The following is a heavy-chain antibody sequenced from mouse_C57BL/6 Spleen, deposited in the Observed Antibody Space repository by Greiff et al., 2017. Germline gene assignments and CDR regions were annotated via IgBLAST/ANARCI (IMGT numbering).Heavy chain of an antibody. CDR2: ISGGGGNT. Sequence: EVKLVESGGGLVKPGGSLKLSCAASGFTFSSYTMSWVRQTPEKRLEWVATISGGGGNTYYPDRVKGRFTISRDNAKNTLYLQMSSLRSEDTALYYCARRSTKEGYFDYWGQGTTLTVSS. CDR1: GFTFSSYT. V-gene: IGHV5-9*01. J-gene: IGHJ2*01. D-gene: IGHD1-1*01. CDR3: ARRSTKEGYFDY.